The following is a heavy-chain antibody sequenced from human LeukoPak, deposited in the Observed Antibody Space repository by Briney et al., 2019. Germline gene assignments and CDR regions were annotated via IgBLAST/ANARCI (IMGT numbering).Heavy chain of an antibody. Sequence: GGSLRLSCAASGFTFSSYGMHWVRQAPGKGLEWVAVISFDGSNKYYADSVKGRFTISRDNSKNTLYLQMNSLRAEDTAVYYCAKDRGGFDYWGQGTLVTVSS. CDR2: ISFDGSNK. CDR3: AKDRGGFDY. CDR1: GFTFSSYG. V-gene: IGHV3-30*18. D-gene: IGHD3-16*01. J-gene: IGHJ4*02.